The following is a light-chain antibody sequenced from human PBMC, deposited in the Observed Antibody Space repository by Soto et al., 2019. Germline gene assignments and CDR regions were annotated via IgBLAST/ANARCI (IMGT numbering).Light chain of an antibody. J-gene: IGKJ4*01. CDR1: QDIKNY. V-gene: IGKV1-33*01. Sequence: DIQMTQSPSSLSASVGDRVTITCQASQDIKNYLNWYQQKPGKAPNLLIYDASNLKTGVPSRFSGSGSGTHVTFTISSLQPEDIATYYCQHYDHLPPLSFGGGTNVEIK. CDR3: QHYDHLPPLS. CDR2: DAS.